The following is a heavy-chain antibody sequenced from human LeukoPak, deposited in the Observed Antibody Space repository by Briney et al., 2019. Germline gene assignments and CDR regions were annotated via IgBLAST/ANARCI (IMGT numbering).Heavy chain of an antibody. Sequence: WESLRLSCAVSGFTFSNFCMHWVRQAPGKGLEWVGVICYDGSNKYYANSVQRRFTIARETSKNTLYMQMNSIRPENTAVYYCARDRSLAYFDYWGQGTLVTVSS. CDR1: GFTFSNFC. CDR3: ARDRSLAYFDY. J-gene: IGHJ4*02. CDR2: ICYDGSNK. V-gene: IGHV3-33*01.